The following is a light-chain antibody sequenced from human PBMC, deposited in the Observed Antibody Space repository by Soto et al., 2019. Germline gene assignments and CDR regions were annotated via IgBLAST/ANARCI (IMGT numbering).Light chain of an antibody. V-gene: IGKV3-20*01. J-gene: IGKJ1*01. Sequence: EIVLTQSPGTLSLSPGERATLSCRASQSVSNNYLAWYQQKPGQAPRLLIYGASNRATGIPDRFSGSGSGTDFTLTISRLEREYVAVYYCQQYGSSGTFGQGTKVEIK. CDR1: QSVSNNY. CDR3: QQYGSSGT. CDR2: GAS.